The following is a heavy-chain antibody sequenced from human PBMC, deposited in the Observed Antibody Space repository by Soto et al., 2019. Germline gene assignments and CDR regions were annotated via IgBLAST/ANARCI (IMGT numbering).Heavy chain of an antibody. CDR2: ISSSSSYI. J-gene: IGHJ6*02. D-gene: IGHD3-3*01. CDR3: ARDVVRFLEWLKKIGYYGMDV. CDR1: GFTFSSYS. Sequence: GGSLRLSCAASGFTFSSYSMNWVRQAPGKGLEWVSSISSSSSYIYYADSVKGRFTISRDNAKNSLYLQMNSLRAEDTAVYYCARDVVRFLEWLKKIGYYGMDVWGQGTTVTVSS. V-gene: IGHV3-21*01.